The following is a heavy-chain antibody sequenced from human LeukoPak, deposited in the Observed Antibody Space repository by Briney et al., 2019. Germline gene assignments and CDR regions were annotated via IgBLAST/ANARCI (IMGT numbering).Heavy chain of an antibody. D-gene: IGHD3-10*01. J-gene: IGHJ4*02. CDR1: GXXXXXXX. CDR2: INTNTGNP. Sequence: KXXCKASGXXXXXXXXXWVXQXPGQXXEWMGWINTNTGNPTYAQGFTGRFVFSLDTSVSTAYLQISSLKAEDTAVYYCARGGGPFDYWGQGTLVTASS. V-gene: IGHV7-4-1*02. CDR3: ARGGGPFDY.